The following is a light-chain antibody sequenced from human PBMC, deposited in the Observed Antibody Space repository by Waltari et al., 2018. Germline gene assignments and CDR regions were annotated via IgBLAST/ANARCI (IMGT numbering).Light chain of an antibody. J-gene: IGLJ2*01. CDR1: NLGSNF. CDR2: EDT. V-gene: IGLV3-1*01. Sequence: SNELTQPPSVSVSPGQTASITRPGNNLGSNFVCWYQQKPGQPPVVVIYEDTKRPSGIPDRFSGSNSGKIATLTISGTQARDEADYYCQAWDSSTVVFGGGTKLAVL. CDR3: QAWDSSTVV.